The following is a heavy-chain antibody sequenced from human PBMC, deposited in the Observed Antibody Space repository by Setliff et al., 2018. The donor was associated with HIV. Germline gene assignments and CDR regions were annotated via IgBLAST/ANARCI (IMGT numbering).Heavy chain of an antibody. D-gene: IGHD2-21*02. J-gene: IGHJ3*02. CDR2: ISAYNGNT. CDR1: GYTFTSYG. V-gene: IGHV1-18*01. Sequence: GASVKVSCKASGYTFTSYGISWVRQAPGQGLEWMGWISAYNGNTNYAQKLQGRVTMTTDTSTSTAYMELRSLRSDDTAVYYCARDRPLAYCGGGCPSGGNAFDIWGQGTMVTVSS. CDR3: ARDRPLAYCGGGCPSGGNAFDI.